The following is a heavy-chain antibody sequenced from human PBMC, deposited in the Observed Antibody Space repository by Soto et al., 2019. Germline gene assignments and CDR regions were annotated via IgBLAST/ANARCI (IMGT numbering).Heavy chain of an antibody. Sequence: GGSLRLSCAASGFTFSSYNMNWVRQAPGKGLEWVSSISSSSSYIYYADSVKGRFTISRDNSKNTLYLQMNSLRAEDTAVYYCARDRNYYDSSGYYNYWGQGTLVTVSS. V-gene: IGHV3-21*01. CDR1: GFTFSSYN. CDR3: ARDRNYYDSSGYYNY. J-gene: IGHJ4*02. D-gene: IGHD3-22*01. CDR2: ISSSSSYI.